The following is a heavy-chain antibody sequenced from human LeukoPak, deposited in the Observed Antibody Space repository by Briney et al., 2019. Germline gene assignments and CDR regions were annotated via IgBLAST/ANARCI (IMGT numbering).Heavy chain of an antibody. Sequence: GGSLRLSCAASGFTVSSNFMSWVRQAPGMGLEWVSVIYSGGSTYYADSVKGRFTISRDNSKNTLYLQMNSLRAEDTAVYYCASGGYGAAFDIGGQGTMVTVSS. CDR3: ASGGYGAAFDI. J-gene: IGHJ3*02. CDR1: GFTVSSNF. V-gene: IGHV3-53*01. CDR2: IYSGGST. D-gene: IGHD4/OR15-4a*01.